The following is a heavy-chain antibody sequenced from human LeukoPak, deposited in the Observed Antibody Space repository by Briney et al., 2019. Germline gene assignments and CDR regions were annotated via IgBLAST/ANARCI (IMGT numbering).Heavy chain of an antibody. CDR3: ARVGGGSSSSNFDY. J-gene: IGHJ4*02. CDR2: IYHSGST. V-gene: IGHV4-30-2*06. Sequence: PSQTLSLTCTVSGGSISSGGCYWSWIRQSPGKGLEWIGYIYHSGSTYYNPSLKSRVTISVDRSKNQFSLKLSSVTAADTAVYYCARVGGGSSSSNFDYWGQGTLVTVSS. D-gene: IGHD6-6*01. CDR1: GGSISSGGCY.